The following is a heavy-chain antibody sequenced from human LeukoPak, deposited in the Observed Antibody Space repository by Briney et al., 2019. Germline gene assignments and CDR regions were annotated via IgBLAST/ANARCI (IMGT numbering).Heavy chain of an antibody. J-gene: IGHJ4*02. CDR2: IYYSGST. CDR1: GGSISSSSYY. V-gene: IGHV4-39*07. D-gene: IGHD6-19*01. Sequence: SETLSLTCTVSGGSISSSSYYWGWIRQPPGKGLEWIGSIYYSGSTIYNPSLKSRVTISVDTSKNQFSLKLSSVTAADTAVYYCARSRAVAGYVDYWGQGTLVTASS. CDR3: ARSRAVAGYVDY.